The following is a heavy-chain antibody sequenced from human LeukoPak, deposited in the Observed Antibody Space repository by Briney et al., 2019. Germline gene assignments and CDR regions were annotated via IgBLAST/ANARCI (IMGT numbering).Heavy chain of an antibody. CDR1: GGSFSGYY. J-gene: IGHJ5*02. Sequence: SETLSLTCAVHGGSFSGYYWSWIRQPPRKGLEWIGEINHSGSTNYNPSLKSRVTISVHTSTNQFYLKLNSVTSADTAVYDCVRGSYYGGFDPWGQGTLVTVSS. V-gene: IGHV4-34*01. D-gene: IGHD1-26*01. CDR3: VRGSYYGGFDP. CDR2: INHSGST.